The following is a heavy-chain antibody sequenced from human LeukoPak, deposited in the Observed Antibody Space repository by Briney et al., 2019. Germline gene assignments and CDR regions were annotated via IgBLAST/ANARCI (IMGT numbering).Heavy chain of an antibody. J-gene: IGHJ2*01. CDR2: IKSKTDGGTT. CDR3: TTGFGPGWYFDL. V-gene: IGHV3-15*01. D-gene: IGHD3-16*01. CDR1: GFTFSNAW. Sequence: GGSLRLSCAASGFTFSNAWMSWVRQAPGKGLEWVGRIKSKTDGGTTDYAAPVKGRFTISRDDSKNTLYLQMNSLKTEDTAVYYCTTGFGPGWYFDLWGRGTLVTVSS.